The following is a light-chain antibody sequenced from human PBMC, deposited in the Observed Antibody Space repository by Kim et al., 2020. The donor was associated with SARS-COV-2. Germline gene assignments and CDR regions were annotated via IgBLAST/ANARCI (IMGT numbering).Light chain of an antibody. V-gene: IGKV1-12*01. J-gene: IGKJ4*01. CDR2: AAS. CDR3: QQGYSLPLT. Sequence: AAVGERVTITCRASQPISSWLAWYQQRPGKAPELLIYAASTLQSGVPSRFSGRASGTDFTLTINSLQPEDFATYFCQQGYSLPLTFGGGTKVDIK. CDR1: QPISSW.